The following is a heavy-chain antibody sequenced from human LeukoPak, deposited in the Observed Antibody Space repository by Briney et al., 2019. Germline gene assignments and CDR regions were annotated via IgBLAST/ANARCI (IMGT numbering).Heavy chain of an antibody. CDR3: ARVVAAFGYYMDV. CDR1: GDSIGTYY. V-gene: IGHV4-59*01. Sequence: PSETLSLTCSVSGDSIGTYYWTWIRQPPGKGLEWIGYIFDTGITNYNPSLKSRVTISVDTSNNQFSLRLTSVTAADTAIYYCARVVAAFGYYMDVWGKGTTVTVSS. D-gene: IGHD1-26*01. J-gene: IGHJ6*03. CDR2: IFDTGIT.